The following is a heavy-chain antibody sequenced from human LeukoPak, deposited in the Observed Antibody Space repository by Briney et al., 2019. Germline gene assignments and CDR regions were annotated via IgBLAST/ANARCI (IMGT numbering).Heavy chain of an antibody. V-gene: IGHV3-23*01. J-gene: IGHJ4*02. D-gene: IGHD6-13*01. CDR3: AKDGLGSSSWYFYFDY. CDR1: GFTFSDCG. CDR2: ISGSGGST. Sequence: GGSLRLSCAASGFTFSDCGMYWVRQAPGKGLEWVSAISGSGGSTYYADSVKGRFTISRDNSKNTLYLQMNSLRAEDTAVYYCAKDGLGSSSWYFYFDYWGQGTLVTVSS.